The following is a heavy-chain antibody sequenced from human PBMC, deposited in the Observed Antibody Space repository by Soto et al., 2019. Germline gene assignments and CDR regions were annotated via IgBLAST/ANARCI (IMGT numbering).Heavy chain of an antibody. V-gene: IGHV1-69*13. CDR3: VPGYCSGGSCPSGVNCFDP. Sequence: SVKVSCQAAGGTFSSYAISWVRQAPGHVLEWMGGIIPIFGTANYAQKFQGRVTITADESTSTAYMELSSLRSEDTAVYYCVPGYCSGGSCPSGVNCFDPWGQGTLVTVSS. CDR2: IIPIFGTA. CDR1: GGTFSSYA. D-gene: IGHD2-15*01. J-gene: IGHJ5*02.